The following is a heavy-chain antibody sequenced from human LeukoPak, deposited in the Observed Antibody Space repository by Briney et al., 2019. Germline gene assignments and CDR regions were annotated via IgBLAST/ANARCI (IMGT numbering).Heavy chain of an antibody. CDR1: GFTFSSYA. D-gene: IGHD3-22*01. J-gene: IGHJ4*02. V-gene: IGHV3-23*01. CDR3: AKDLDDSSGYADY. Sequence: GGSLRPSCAASGFTFSSYAMSWVRQATGKGLEWVSAISGSGGSTYYADSVKGRFTISRDNSKNTLYLQMNSLRAEDTAVYYCAKDLDDSSGYADYWGQGTLVTVSS. CDR2: ISGSGGST.